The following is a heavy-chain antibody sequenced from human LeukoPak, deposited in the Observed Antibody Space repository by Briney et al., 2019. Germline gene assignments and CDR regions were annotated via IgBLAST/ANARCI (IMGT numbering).Heavy chain of an antibody. CDR3: ARVEYTGNGNLY. D-gene: IGHD2-8*02. CDR2: IKRDGSGK. Sequence: GGSLRLSCAVSGLTFINYWMTWIRQVPGKGLEWVANIKRDGSGKFYLPSVRGRFTISKDDAEDSLYLQMDSLRPEDTAIYYCARVEYTGNGNLYWGQGTLVTVSS. CDR1: GLTFINYW. J-gene: IGHJ4*02. V-gene: IGHV3-7*01.